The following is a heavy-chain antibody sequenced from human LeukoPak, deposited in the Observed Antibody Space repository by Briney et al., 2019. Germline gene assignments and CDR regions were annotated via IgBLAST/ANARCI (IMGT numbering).Heavy chain of an antibody. Sequence: PSETLSLTCAVSGGSISSGGYSWSWIRQPPGKGLEWIGYIYHSGSTYYNPSLKSRVTISVDRSKNQFSLKLSSMTAADTAVYYCARGYGDHVNAFDIWGQGTMVTVSS. V-gene: IGHV4-30-2*01. D-gene: IGHD4-17*01. CDR1: GGSISSGGYS. J-gene: IGHJ3*02. CDR2: IYHSGST. CDR3: ARGYGDHVNAFDI.